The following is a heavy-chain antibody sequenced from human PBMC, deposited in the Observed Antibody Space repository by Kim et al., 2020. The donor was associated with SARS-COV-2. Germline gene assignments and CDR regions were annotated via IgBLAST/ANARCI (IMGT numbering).Heavy chain of an antibody. CDR2: ISGSGGST. CDR1: GFTFSSYA. D-gene: IGHD6-19*01. Sequence: GGSLRLSCAASGFTFSSYAMSWVRQAPGKGLEWVSAISGSGGSTYYADSVKGRFTISRDNSKNTLYLQMNSLRAEDTAVYYCAKLLGDGSGWYVSYMDVWGKGTTVTVSS. CDR3: AKLLGDGSGWYVSYMDV. J-gene: IGHJ6*03. V-gene: IGHV3-23*01.